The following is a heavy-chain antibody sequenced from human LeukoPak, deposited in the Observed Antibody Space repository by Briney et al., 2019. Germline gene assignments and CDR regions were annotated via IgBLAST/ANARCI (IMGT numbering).Heavy chain of an antibody. D-gene: IGHD6-13*01. CDR1: GDSVSSISAA. CDR2: TYYRSKWSS. J-gene: IGHJ4*02. CDR3: ARGRSWPLDY. V-gene: IGHV6-1*01. Sequence: SQTLSLTCVISGDSVSSISAAWNWIRQSPSRGLEWLGRTYYRSKWSSDYALFMESRIIINSDTSKNHFSLQLNSVTPEDTAVYYCARGRSWPLDYWGQGTLVTVSS.